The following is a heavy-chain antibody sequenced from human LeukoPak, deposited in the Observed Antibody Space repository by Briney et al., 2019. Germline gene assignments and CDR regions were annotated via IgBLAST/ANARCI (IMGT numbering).Heavy chain of an antibody. V-gene: IGHV4-59*01. CDR3: ASSIAAAADFDY. CDR2: IYYSGST. J-gene: IGHJ4*02. CDR1: GGTISSYY. D-gene: IGHD6-13*01. Sequence: SETLSLTCTVSGGTISSYYWSWIRQPPGKGLEWIGYIYYSGSTNYNPSLKSRVTISVDTSKNQFSLKLSSVTAADTAVYYCASSIAAAADFDYWGQGTLVTVSS.